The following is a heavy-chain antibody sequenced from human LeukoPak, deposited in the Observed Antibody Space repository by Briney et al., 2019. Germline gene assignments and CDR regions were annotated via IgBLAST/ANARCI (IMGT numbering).Heavy chain of an antibody. CDR1: GYSFTNSW. CDR3: ARRSSYSNFFDY. D-gene: IGHD6-13*01. Sequence: GESLKISCKGSGYSFTNSWITWVRQLPGKGLEWMGVIDPSDSYTSYSPSFQGHVTISADRSISTAYLQWSSLKASDSAMYYCARRSSYSNFFDYWGQGTLVTVFS. J-gene: IGHJ4*02. V-gene: IGHV5-10-1*01. CDR2: IDPSDSYT.